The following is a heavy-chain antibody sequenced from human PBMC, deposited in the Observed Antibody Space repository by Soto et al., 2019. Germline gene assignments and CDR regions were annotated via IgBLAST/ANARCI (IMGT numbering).Heavy chain of an antibody. CDR2: FVPLLGTH. J-gene: IGHJ4*02. Sequence: QVHLVQSGAEVMKPGSSVKVSCNASGGTFSTSGISLVRQAPGQGLEGVGRFVPLLGTHTYAQRFQGRVTITADESTRTAYMELSSLRSEDTAVYYCARDKGGYYSHFVDWGQGT. CDR1: GGTFSTSG. V-gene: IGHV1-69*01. D-gene: IGHD3-22*01. CDR3: ARDKGGYYSHFVD.